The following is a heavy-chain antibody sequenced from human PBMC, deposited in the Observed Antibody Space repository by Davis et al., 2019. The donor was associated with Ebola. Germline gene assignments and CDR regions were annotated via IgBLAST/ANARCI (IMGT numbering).Heavy chain of an antibody. D-gene: IGHD6-6*01. CDR2: IKQDGSEK. CDR1: GFTFSSYW. CDR3: AREDYSSSSSFDY. V-gene: IGHV3-7*01. Sequence: GESLKISCAASGFTFSSYWMSWVRQAPGKGLEWVANIKQDGSEKYYVDSVKGRFTISRDNAKNSLYLQMNSLRAEDTAVYYCAREDYSSSSSFDYWGQGTLVTVSS. J-gene: IGHJ4*02.